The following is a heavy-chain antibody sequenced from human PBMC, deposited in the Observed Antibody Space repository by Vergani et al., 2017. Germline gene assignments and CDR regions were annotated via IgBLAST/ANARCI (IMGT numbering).Heavy chain of an antibody. CDR1: GYTFTTYG. CDR3: ARGRLKIEGVTSNWFDP. D-gene: IGHD1-26*01. J-gene: IGHJ5*02. V-gene: IGHV1-18*01. CDR2: ISASNGNT. Sequence: QVQLVQSGTEVKKPGASVKVSCKASGYTFTTYGISWVRQAPGQGLEWMGRISASNGNTNYAQKPLGRVTMTTDRSTSTAYMELRSLRSDDTAVYYCARGRLKIEGVTSNWFDPWGQGTLVTVSS.